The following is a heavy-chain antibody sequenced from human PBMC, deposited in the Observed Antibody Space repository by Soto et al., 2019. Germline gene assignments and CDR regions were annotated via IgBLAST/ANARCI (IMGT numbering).Heavy chain of an antibody. Sequence: PGGSLRLSCAASGVTFSSYSMNGVGQAPGKGLEWVSYISSSSSTIYYADSVKGRFTISRDNAKNSLYLQMNSLRAEDTAVYYCASLWSWDVYYMDVWGKGTTVTVSS. CDR1: GVTFSSYS. CDR2: ISSSSSTI. CDR3: ASLWSWDVYYMDV. J-gene: IGHJ6*03. V-gene: IGHV3-48*01. D-gene: IGHD3-10*01.